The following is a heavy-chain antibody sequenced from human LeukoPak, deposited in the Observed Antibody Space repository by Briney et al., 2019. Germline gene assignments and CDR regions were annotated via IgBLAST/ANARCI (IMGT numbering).Heavy chain of an antibody. Sequence: SETLSLTCTVSGDSLGTYYCNWIRQPAGKGLEWIGRIHVSVNTNYNPCLTSRVTMSVDTSKNQFSLRLSSVTAADTAVYYCARVHGRGWTGYGYFDFWGRGTLVTVSS. CDR1: GDSLGTYY. V-gene: IGHV4-4*07. CDR2: IHVSVNT. D-gene: IGHD6-19*01. J-gene: IGHJ2*01. CDR3: ARVHGRGWTGYGYFDF.